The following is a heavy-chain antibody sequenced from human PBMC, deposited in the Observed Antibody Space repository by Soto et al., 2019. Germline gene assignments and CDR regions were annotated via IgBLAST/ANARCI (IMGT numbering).Heavy chain of an antibody. CDR2: MYYSGST. Sequence: SETLSLTCTVSGDSIISSNYYWAWIRQSPGKGLEWIGYMYYSGSTYYNLSLKSRVTMSVDTSKNQFSLKLSSVTAADTAVYYCARRRSYGDSDYWGQGTLVTVSS. D-gene: IGHD4-17*01. J-gene: IGHJ4*02. CDR3: ARRRSYGDSDY. V-gene: IGHV4-61*05. CDR1: GDSIISSNYY.